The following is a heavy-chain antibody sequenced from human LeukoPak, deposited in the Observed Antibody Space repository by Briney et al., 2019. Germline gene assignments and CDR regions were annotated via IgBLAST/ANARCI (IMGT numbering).Heavy chain of an antibody. CDR2: ISWNSGSI. Sequence: GGSLRLSCAASGFTFDDYAMHWVRHAPGKGLEWVSGISWNSGSIVYADSVKGRFTISRDNAKNSLYLQMNSLRAEDTALYYCAKGRIAAAGTFDYWGQGTLVTVSS. D-gene: IGHD6-13*01. V-gene: IGHV3-9*01. J-gene: IGHJ4*02. CDR1: GFTFDDYA. CDR3: AKGRIAAAGTFDY.